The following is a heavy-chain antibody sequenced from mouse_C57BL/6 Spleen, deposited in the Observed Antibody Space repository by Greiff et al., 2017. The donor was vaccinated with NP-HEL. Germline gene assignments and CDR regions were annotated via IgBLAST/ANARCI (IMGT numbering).Heavy chain of an antibody. CDR1: GFTFTDYY. V-gene: IGHV7-3*01. D-gene: IGHD2-4*01. CDR2: IRNKANGYTT. J-gene: IGHJ2*01. CDR3: ARFIYYDYDEGLDY. Sequence: EVKLMESGGGLVQPGGSLSLSCAASGFTFTDYYMSWVRQPPGKALEWLGFIRNKANGYTTEYSASVKGRFTISRDNSQSILYLQMNALRAEDSATYYCARFIYYDYDEGLDYWGQGTTLTVSS.